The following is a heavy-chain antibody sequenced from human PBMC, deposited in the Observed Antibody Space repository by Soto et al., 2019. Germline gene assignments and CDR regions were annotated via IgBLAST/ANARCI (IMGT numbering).Heavy chain of an antibody. V-gene: IGHV3-74*01. CDR2: INMDGSVT. D-gene: IGHD2-8*02. CDR1: GFTFSSYA. CDR3: ARGPRGVYGNDY. J-gene: IGHJ4*02. Sequence: PGGSLRLSCAASGFTFSSYAMSWVRQGPGKGLVWVSRINMDGSVTNYADSVKGRFTISRDNAKNTVYPQMNSLRVEDTAVYYCARGPRGVYGNDYWGQGTQVTVSS.